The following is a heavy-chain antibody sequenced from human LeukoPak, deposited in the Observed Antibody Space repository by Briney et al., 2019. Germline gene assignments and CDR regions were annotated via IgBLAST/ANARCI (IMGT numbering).Heavy chain of an antibody. Sequence: ASVKVSCKASGYTFSGYYMHWVRQAPGQGLEWMGWINPNSGGTNYAQKFQGRVTMARDTSISTAYMELSRLRSDDTAVYYCARGYPLSTTAAGTYFQHWGQGTLVTVSS. J-gene: IGHJ1*01. CDR1: GYTFSGYY. D-gene: IGHD6-13*01. V-gene: IGHV1-2*02. CDR2: INPNSGGT. CDR3: ARGYPLSTTAAGTYFQH.